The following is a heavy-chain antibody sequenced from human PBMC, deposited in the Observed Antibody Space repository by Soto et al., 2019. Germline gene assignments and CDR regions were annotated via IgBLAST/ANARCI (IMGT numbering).Heavy chain of an antibody. Sequence: QEQLVQSGPEVKKPGSSVKVSCRDSGGLFSSFAISWVRQAPGQGLEWLGGIIPVFGTTNYAEKFQDRVTIAADESTNTAYMELSSLTSGDTAICYCARGGGHYVWFNEFWGQGTLVTVSS. V-gene: IGHV1-69*01. CDR1: GGLFSSFA. CDR2: IIPVFGTT. CDR3: ARGGGHYVWFNEF. J-gene: IGHJ4*02. D-gene: IGHD3-16*01.